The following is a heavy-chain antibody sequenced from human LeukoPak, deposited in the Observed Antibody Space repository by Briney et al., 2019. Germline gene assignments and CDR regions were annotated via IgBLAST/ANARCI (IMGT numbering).Heavy chain of an antibody. Sequence: TSETLSLTCAVYGGSFSGYYWSWIRQPPGKGLEWIGEINHSGSTNYNPSLKSRVTISVDTSKNQFSLKLSSVTAADTAVYYCARAVGSSSSVAFDYWGQGTLVTVSS. D-gene: IGHD6-6*01. J-gene: IGHJ4*02. V-gene: IGHV4-34*01. CDR3: ARAVGSSSSVAFDY. CDR1: GGSFSGYY. CDR2: INHSGST.